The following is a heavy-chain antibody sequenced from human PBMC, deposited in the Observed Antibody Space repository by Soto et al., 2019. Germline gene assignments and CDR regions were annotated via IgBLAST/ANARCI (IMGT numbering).Heavy chain of an antibody. Sequence: EVQLVESGGGLVQPGGSLRLSCAASGFTLSGRSMHWVRQAPGKGLVWVSGIDNAGTDSTYADSVKGRFTSSRANAKNMLYLQMNSLRVEETAVYYCARGWFGPDVWGKGTTVTVSS. CDR3: ARGWFGPDV. D-gene: IGHD3-10*01. J-gene: IGHJ6*04. CDR1: GFTLSGRS. V-gene: IGHV3-74*01. CDR2: IDNAGTDS.